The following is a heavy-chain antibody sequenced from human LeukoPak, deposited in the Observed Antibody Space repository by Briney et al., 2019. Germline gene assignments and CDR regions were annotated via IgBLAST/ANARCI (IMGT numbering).Heavy chain of an antibody. D-gene: IGHD3-10*01. J-gene: IGHJ3*02. Sequence: ASVKVSCKASGYTFTGYYMHWVRQAPGQGLEWMGWINTNTGNPTYAQGLTGRFVFSLDTSVSTAYLQISSLKAEDTAVYYCASAVLLWFGLRDAGAFDIWGQGTMVTVSS. CDR1: GYTFTGYY. V-gene: IGHV7-4-1*02. CDR2: INTNTGNP. CDR3: ASAVLLWFGLRDAGAFDI.